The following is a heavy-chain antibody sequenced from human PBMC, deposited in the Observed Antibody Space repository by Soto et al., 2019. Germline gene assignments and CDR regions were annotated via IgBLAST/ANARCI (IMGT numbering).Heavy chain of an antibody. Sequence: PGGSLRLSCAASGFTFSSYDMHWVRQAPGKGLEWVAVISYDGSNKYYADSVKGRFTISRDNSKNTLYLQMNSLRAEDTAVYYCAKEVLYYYYGMDVWGQGTTVTVSS. CDR1: GFTFSSYD. V-gene: IGHV3-30*18. CDR3: AKEVLYYYYGMDV. D-gene: IGHD1-1*01. CDR2: ISYDGSNK. J-gene: IGHJ6*02.